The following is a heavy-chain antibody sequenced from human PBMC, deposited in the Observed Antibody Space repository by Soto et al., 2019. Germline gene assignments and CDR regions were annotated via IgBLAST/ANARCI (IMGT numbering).Heavy chain of an antibody. Sequence: QVQLQESGPGLVKPSGTLSLTCAVSGGSISSSNWWSWVRQPPGKGLEWIGEIYHSGSTNYNPSLKIRVIISVVKSKNQFFLKLSSVSTLYTAAYSCVRPAYPCDYWGQGTLVTVSS. CDR3: VRPAYPCDY. V-gene: IGHV4-4*02. CDR2: IYHSGST. CDR1: GGSISSSNW. J-gene: IGHJ4*02.